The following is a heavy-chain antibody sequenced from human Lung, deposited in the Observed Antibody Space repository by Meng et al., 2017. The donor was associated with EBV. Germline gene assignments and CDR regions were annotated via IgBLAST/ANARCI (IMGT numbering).Heavy chain of an antibody. J-gene: IGHJ4*02. D-gene: IGHD1-7*01. Sequence: QVQLQQAGPGLVKPSQTLSLTWAISGDSVSSNSAAWNWIRQSPSRGLEWLGRTYYRSKWYNDYAVSVKSRITINPDTSKNQFSLQLNSVTPEDTAVYYCASSRPLAGNWNYHYWGQGTLVTVSS. V-gene: IGHV6-1*01. CDR1: GDSVSSNSAA. CDR2: TYYRSKWYN. CDR3: ASSRPLAGNWNYHY.